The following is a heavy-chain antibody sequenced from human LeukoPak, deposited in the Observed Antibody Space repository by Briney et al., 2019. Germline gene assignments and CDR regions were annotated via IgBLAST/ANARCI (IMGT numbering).Heavy chain of an antibody. CDR3: ARGGVWIQLWFFDY. CDR1: GGTFSSYA. J-gene: IGHJ4*02. CDR2: IIPIFGTA. Sequence: SVKVSCKASGGTFSSYAISWVRQAPGQGLEWMGGIIPIFGTANYARKFQGRVTITTDESTSTAYMELSNLRSEDTAVYYCARGGVWIQLWFFDYWGQGTLVTVSS. D-gene: IGHD5-18*01. V-gene: IGHV1-69*05.